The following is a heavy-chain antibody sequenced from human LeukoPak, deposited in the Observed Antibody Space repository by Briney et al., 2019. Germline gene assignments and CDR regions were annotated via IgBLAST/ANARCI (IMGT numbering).Heavy chain of an antibody. J-gene: IGHJ4*02. CDR3: VSGSGSSG. V-gene: IGHV3-13*01. CDR2: IGTAGDT. D-gene: IGHD1-26*01. Sequence: GRSLRLSCAASGFTFDDYAMHWVRQAPGKGLEWVSGIGTAGDTYYPGSVKGRFTISRENAKNSLYLQMNSLRAGDTAVYYCVSGSGSSGGGQGTLVTVSS. CDR1: GFTFDDYA.